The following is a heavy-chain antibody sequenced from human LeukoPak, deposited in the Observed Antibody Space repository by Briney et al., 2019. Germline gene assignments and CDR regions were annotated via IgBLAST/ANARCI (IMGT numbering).Heavy chain of an antibody. CDR2: ISSTGSNI. Sequence: GGSLRLSCSASRFTFSSYAMHWVRQAPGKGLEHASAISSTGSNIYYADSVKGRFTISRDNSKNTLYLQMSSLRPEDTAVYYCVKARGVAYSFSGYYYGLDVWGQGTTVTVSS. J-gene: IGHJ6*02. CDR1: RFTFSSYA. CDR3: VKARGVAYSFSGYYYGLDV. D-gene: IGHD2-8*02. V-gene: IGHV3-64D*09.